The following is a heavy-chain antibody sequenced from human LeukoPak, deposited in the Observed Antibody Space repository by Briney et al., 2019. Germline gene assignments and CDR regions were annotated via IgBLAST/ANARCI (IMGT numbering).Heavy chain of an antibody. Sequence: GGSLRLSCVASGFTYSSYWMSWVRQAPGKGLEWVANIKQDGSEKYYVDPVKGRFTISRDNAKNSLYLQMNSLGAEDTAVYYCARHGGSQGYAFDIWGQGTMVTVSS. J-gene: IGHJ3*02. D-gene: IGHD1-26*01. CDR1: GFTYSSYW. CDR3: ARHGGSQGYAFDI. V-gene: IGHV3-7*01. CDR2: IKQDGSEK.